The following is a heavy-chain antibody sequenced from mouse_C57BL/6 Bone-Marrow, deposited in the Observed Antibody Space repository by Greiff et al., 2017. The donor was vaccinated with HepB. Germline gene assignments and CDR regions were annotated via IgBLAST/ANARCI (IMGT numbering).Heavy chain of an antibody. D-gene: IGHD2-4*01. V-gene: IGHV2-9-1*01. Sequence: VQLVESGPGLVAPSQSLSITCTVSGFSLTSYAISWVRQPPGKGLEWLGVLWTGGGTNYNSALKSRLSISKDNSKSQVFLKMNSLQTDDTARYYCARNEGDYYDYDAGAMDYWGQGTSVTVSS. CDR3: ARNEGDYYDYDAGAMDY. CDR2: LWTGGGT. J-gene: IGHJ4*01. CDR1: GFSLTSYA.